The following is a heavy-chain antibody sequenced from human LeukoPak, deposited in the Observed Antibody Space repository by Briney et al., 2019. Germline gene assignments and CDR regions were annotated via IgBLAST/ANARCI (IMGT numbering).Heavy chain of an antibody. V-gene: IGHV4-39*01. J-gene: IGHJ4*02. CDR3: ARALRGSGSLYYFDY. D-gene: IGHD3-10*01. CDR1: GGSISSSSYY. CDR2: IYYSGST. Sequence: TPSETLSLTCTVSGGSISSSSYYWGWIRQPPGKGLEWIGSIYYSGSTYYNPSLKSRVTISVDTSKNQFSLKRSSVTAADTAVYYCARALRGSGSLYYFDYWGQGTLVTVSS.